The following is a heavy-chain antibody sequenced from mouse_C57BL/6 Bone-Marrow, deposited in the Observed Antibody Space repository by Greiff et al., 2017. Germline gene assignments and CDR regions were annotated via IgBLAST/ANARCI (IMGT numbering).Heavy chain of an antibody. CDR3: ATSYYYGYFDY. Sequence: QVQLQQSGAELVMPGASVKLSCKASGYTFTSYWMHWVKQRPGQGLEWIGEIDPSDSYTNYNQKFKGKSTLTVDKSSSTAYMPLSSLTSEDSAVYYCATSYYYGYFDYWGQGTTLTVSA. CDR2: IDPSDSYT. CDR1: GYTFTSYW. J-gene: IGHJ2*01. V-gene: IGHV1-69*01. D-gene: IGHD1-1*01.